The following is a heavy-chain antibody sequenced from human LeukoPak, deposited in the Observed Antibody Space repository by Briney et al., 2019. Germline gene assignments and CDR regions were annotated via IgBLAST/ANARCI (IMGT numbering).Heavy chain of an antibody. J-gene: IGHJ3*02. D-gene: IGHD1-7*01. CDR3: ATGNYHAFDI. CDR2: IWYDGSKR. CDR1: GFTFSSYG. V-gene: IGHV3-33*01. Sequence: GGSLRLSCAASGFTFSSYGMHWVRQAPGKGLEWVALIWYDGSKRYYADSVKGRFTISRDNSKNTLYLQMNSLRAEDTAVYYCATGNYHAFDIWGQGTMVTASS.